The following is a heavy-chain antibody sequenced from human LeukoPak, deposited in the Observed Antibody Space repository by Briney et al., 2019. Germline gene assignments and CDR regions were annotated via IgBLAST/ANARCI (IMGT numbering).Heavy chain of an antibody. CDR3: ARPRPYCSSTSCYFDY. CDR2: INHSGST. D-gene: IGHD2-2*01. J-gene: IGHJ4*02. CDR1: GGSFSGYY. V-gene: IGHV4-34*01. Sequence: SETLSLTCAVYGGSFSGYYWSWIRQPPGKGLEWIGEINHSGSTNYNPSLKSRVTISVDTSKNQFSLKLSSVTAADTAVYYCARPRPYCSSTSCYFDYWGQGILVTVSS.